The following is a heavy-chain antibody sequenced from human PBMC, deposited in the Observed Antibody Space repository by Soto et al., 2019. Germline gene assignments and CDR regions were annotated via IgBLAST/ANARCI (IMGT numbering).Heavy chain of an antibody. D-gene: IGHD6-13*01. Sequence: GGSLRLSCAASGFTFSSYAMSWVRQAPGKGLEWVSAISGSGGSTYYADSVKGRFTISRDSSKNTLYLQMNSLRAEDTAVYYCAKVPTKSIAADYWGQGTLVTVPS. V-gene: IGHV3-23*01. CDR3: AKVPTKSIAADY. CDR1: GFTFSSYA. J-gene: IGHJ4*02. CDR2: ISGSGGST.